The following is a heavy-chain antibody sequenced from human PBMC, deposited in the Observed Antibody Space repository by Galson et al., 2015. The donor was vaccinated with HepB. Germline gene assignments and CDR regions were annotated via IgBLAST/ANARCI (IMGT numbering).Heavy chain of an antibody. CDR1: GFTFSSYS. V-gene: IGHV3-21*01. CDR3: ARCQIDGGAVAGSAPSRPLYYYYGMDV. J-gene: IGHJ6*02. CDR2: ISSSSSYI. D-gene: IGHD6-19*01. Sequence: SLRLSCAASGFTFSSYSMNWVRQAPGKGLEWVSSISSSSSYIYYADSVKGRFTISRDNAKNSLYLQMNSLRAEDTAVYYCARCQIDGGAVAGSAPSRPLYYYYGMDVWGQGTTVTVSS.